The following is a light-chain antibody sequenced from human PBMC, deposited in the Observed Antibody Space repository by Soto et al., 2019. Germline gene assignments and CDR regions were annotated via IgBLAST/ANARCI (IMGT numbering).Light chain of an antibody. CDR1: QSISTY. J-gene: IGKJ2*01. Sequence: DIQMTQSPSSLSASVGDRITITCRASQSISTYLNWYQHKPGKAPKLLISASSSLQSGVPSRFSGSGSGTDFTLTISSLQPEDFASYYCQQSYSTPYTFGQETNLEIK. CDR2: ASS. CDR3: QQSYSTPYT. V-gene: IGKV1-39*01.